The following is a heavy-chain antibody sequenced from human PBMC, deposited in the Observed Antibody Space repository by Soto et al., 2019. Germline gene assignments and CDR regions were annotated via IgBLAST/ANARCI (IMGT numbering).Heavy chain of an antibody. Sequence: PGGSLRLSCAASGFTFSTYSMNWVRQAPGKGLEWASYISSSSTYIYYADSVKGRFTISRDNAKNSLYLQMNSLRAEDTAVYYCLIAVAGSFAPDHWGQGTLVTVSS. CDR3: LIAVAGSFAPDH. CDR2: ISSSSTYI. CDR1: GFTFSTYS. V-gene: IGHV3-21*01. J-gene: IGHJ4*02. D-gene: IGHD6-19*01.